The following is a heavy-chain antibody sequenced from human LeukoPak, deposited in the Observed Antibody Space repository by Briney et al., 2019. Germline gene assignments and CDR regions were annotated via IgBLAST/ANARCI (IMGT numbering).Heavy chain of an antibody. D-gene: IGHD2-2*02. Sequence: ASVKVSCKASGYTFTGFYIHWVRQAPGQGLEWMGWINPNSGGTKYAQKFQGRVTMTRDTSISTAYMELSRLRSDDTAVYYCARGRGLVPAAILGYWGQGTLVTVSS. V-gene: IGHV1-2*02. CDR3: ARGRGLVPAAILGY. CDR1: GYTFTGFY. J-gene: IGHJ4*02. CDR2: INPNSGGT.